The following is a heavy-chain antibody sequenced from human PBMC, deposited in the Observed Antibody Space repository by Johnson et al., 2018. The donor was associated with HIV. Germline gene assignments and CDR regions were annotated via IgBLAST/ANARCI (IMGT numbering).Heavy chain of an antibody. V-gene: IGHV3-66*02. CDR1: GFTFSSNY. D-gene: IGHD6-19*01. J-gene: IGHJ3*02. CDR2: VYSGGTT. CDR3: TRAGAVCFDAFDI. Sequence: VQLVESGGGLVQPGGSLRLSCAASGFTFSSNYMSWVRQAPGKGLESVSVVYSGGTTHYAASVKGRSTISRDNSKNTRYLQMNSLRAEDKAVYYCTRAGAVCFDAFDIWGQGTMVTVSS.